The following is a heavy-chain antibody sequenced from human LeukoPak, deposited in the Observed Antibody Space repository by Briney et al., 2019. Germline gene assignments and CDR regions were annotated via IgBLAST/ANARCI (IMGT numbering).Heavy chain of an antibody. J-gene: IGHJ4*02. CDR2: VNPSSGVT. V-gene: IGHV1-8*01. D-gene: IGHD3-9*01. Sequence: ASVKVSCKAFGYTFTTCDNNWVRQATGQGLEWMGWVNPSSGVTRYAQKFQGRVTMTRNTSISTAYMELSSLRSEDTAVYYCAKNYDFLTGYASWGQGTLVTVSS. CDR3: AKNYDFLTGYAS. CDR1: GYTFTTCD.